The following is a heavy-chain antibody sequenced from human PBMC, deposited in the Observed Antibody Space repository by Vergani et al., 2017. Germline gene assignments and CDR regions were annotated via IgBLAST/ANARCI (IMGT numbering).Heavy chain of an antibody. CDR2: INPSGGST. Sequence: QVLLVQSGAEVKKPGASVRVFCKTSGYTFTNYYIHWVRQAPGQGLEWMGIINPSGGSTTYAQQFQGRLTMTRDTSTSTVYMDLSNLRSEDTAVYYCARPHGDILPPDPRRLDYWGKGTLVTVSS. CDR3: ARPHGDILPPDPRRLDY. V-gene: IGHV1-46*03. CDR1: GYTFTNYY. J-gene: IGHJ4*02.